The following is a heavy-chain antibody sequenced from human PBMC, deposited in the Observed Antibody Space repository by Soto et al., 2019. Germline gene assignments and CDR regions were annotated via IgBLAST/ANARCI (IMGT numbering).Heavy chain of an antibody. V-gene: IGHV4-39*01. D-gene: IGHD1-26*01. Sequence: PSETLSLTCTVSGGSISSSSYYWGWIRQPPGKGLEWIGSINYSGSTYYNPSLKSRVTISVDTSKNQFSLKLSSVTAADTAVYYCARKKVGATTSYDYWGQGTLVTVSS. CDR1: GGSISSSSYY. J-gene: IGHJ4*01. CDR2: INYSGST. CDR3: ARKKVGATTSYDY.